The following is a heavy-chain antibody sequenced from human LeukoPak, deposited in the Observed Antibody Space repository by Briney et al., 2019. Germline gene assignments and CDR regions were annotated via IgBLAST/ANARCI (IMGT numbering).Heavy chain of an antibody. CDR1: GFTFSGYP. V-gene: IGHV3-64*01. J-gene: IGHJ4*02. CDR3: ARDGSNWHFDY. Sequence: PGGSLRLSCAASGFTFSGYPMHWVRQAPGKGLEYLSGISANGGSTYYANSVKGRFTISRDNSKNTLYLQMGSLRPEDMAVYYCARDGSNWHFDYWGQGTLVTVSS. D-gene: IGHD6-13*01. CDR2: ISANGGST.